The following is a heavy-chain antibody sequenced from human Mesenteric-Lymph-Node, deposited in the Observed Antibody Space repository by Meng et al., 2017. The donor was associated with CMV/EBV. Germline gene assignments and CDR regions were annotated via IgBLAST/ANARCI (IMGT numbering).Heavy chain of an antibody. CDR3: ARDLITMVRAANWFDP. CDR1: GGSISSSSYY. J-gene: IGHJ5*02. Sequence: SETLSLTCTVSGGSISSSSYYWGWIRQPPGKGLEWIGSIYYSGSTYYNPSLKSRVTISVDTSKNQFSLKLSSVTAADTVVYYCARDLITMVRAANWFDPWGQGTLVTVSS. D-gene: IGHD3-10*01. V-gene: IGHV4-39*07. CDR2: IYYSGST.